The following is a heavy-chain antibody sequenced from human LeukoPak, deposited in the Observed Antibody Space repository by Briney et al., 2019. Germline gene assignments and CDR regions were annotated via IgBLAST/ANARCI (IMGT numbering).Heavy chain of an antibody. CDR2: IYNRGST. V-gene: IGHV4-59*12. CDR1: DDSFNTYY. Sequence: PSETLSLTCIGSDDSFNTYYCSWIRQAPGKGLEWIGYIYNRGSTKYNPSLKSRATISVDTSKNQFSLKLTSVTAADTAVYYCARGLTRLVRIDYWGQGTLVTVSS. J-gene: IGHJ4*02. D-gene: IGHD3-9*01. CDR3: ARGLTRLVRIDY.